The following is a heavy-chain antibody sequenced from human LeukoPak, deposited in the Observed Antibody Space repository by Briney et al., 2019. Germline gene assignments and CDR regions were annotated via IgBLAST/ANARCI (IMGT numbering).Heavy chain of an antibody. CDR2: INPNSGGT. D-gene: IGHD3-10*01. J-gene: IGHJ5*02. Sequence: ASVKVSCKASGYTFTGYYMHWVRQAPGQGLEWMGWINPNSGGTNYAQKFQGWVTMTRDTSISTAYMELSRLRSDDTAVYYCARGGLRITMVRGAYNWFDPWGQGTLVTVSS. CDR1: GYTFTGYY. V-gene: IGHV1-2*04. CDR3: ARGGLRITMVRGAYNWFDP.